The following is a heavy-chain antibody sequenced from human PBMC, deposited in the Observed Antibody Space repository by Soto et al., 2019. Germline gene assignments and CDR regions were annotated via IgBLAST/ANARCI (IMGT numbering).Heavy chain of an antibody. CDR2: IGTAYDT. J-gene: IGHJ5*02. CDR1: GFTFSSYD. D-gene: IGHD6-6*01. CDR3: ARVVGSIPSSWFDP. Sequence: GGSLTLSCAASGFTFSSYDMHWVRQAKRKGLEWVSAIGTAYDTYYPGSVTGRFTLSRANAKNSLYLQMNSLRARDTDVYYCARVVGSIPSSWFDPWGKGTLVTVS. V-gene: IGHV3-13*01.